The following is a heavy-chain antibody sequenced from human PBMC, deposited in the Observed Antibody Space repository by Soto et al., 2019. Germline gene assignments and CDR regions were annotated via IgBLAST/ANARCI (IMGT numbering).Heavy chain of an antibody. Sequence: GASVKVSCTASGYTLTIYYMHWVRQAPGQELEWMGIINPSGGSTSYAQKFQGRVTVTRDTSTGTVYVELSSLRSEDTAVYYCARYYYDSRGPNYYYGMDVWGQGTTVTVSS. V-gene: IGHV1-46*01. J-gene: IGHJ6*02. D-gene: IGHD3-22*01. CDR3: ARYYYDSRGPNYYYGMDV. CDR1: GYTLTIYY. CDR2: INPSGGST.